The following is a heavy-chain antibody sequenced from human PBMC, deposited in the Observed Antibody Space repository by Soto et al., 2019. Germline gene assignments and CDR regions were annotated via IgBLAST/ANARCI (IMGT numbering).Heavy chain of an antibody. CDR2: ISSSSSYI. CDR1: GFTFSSYS. D-gene: IGHD6-6*01. V-gene: IGHV3-21*01. CDR3: ARDIAARPEYNWFDP. Sequence: GGSLRLSCAASGFTFSSYSMNWVRQAPGKGLEWVSSISSSSSYIYYADSVKGRFTISRDNAKNSLYLQMNSLRAEDTAVYYCARDIAARPEYNWFDPWGQGTLVTVSS. J-gene: IGHJ5*02.